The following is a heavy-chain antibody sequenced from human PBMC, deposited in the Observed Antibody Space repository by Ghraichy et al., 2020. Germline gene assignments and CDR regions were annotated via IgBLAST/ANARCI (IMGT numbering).Heavy chain of an antibody. J-gene: IGHJ6*02. CDR3: ARDQAVAGQYYYYGMDV. CDR2: ISYDGSNK. Sequence: ALRLSCAASGFTFSSYAMHWVRQAPGKGLEWVAVISYDGSNKYYADSVKGRFTISRDNSKNTLYLQMNSLRAEDTAVYYCARDQAVAGQYYYYGMDVWGQGTTVTVSS. CDR1: GFTFSSYA. V-gene: IGHV3-30-3*01. D-gene: IGHD6-19*01.